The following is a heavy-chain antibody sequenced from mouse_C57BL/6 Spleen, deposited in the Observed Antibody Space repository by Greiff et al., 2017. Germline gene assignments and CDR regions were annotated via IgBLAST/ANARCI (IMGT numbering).Heavy chain of an antibody. CDR2: IYPGDGDT. J-gene: IGHJ3*01. CDR1: GYAFSSYW. V-gene: IGHV1-80*01. Sequence: VKLMESGAELVKPGASVKISCKASGYAFSSYWMNWVKQRPGKGLEWIGQIYPGDGDTNYNGKFKGKATLTADKSSSTAYMQLSSLTSEDSAVYFCARRKEETSWFAYWGQGTLVTVAA. CDR3: ARRKEETSWFAY.